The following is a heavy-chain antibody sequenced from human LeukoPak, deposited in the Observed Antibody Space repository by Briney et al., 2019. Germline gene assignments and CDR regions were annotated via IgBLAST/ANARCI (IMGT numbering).Heavy chain of an antibody. Sequence: PGGSLRLSCAASGFTFSSYAMSWVRQAPGKGLEWVSAISGSGGSTYYADSVEGRFTISRDNSKNTLYLQMNSLRAEDTAVYYCAKGDYGSGSYYNMGIDYWGQGTLVTVSS. CDR1: GFTFSSYA. D-gene: IGHD3-10*01. CDR2: ISGSGGST. CDR3: AKGDYGSGSYYNMGIDY. V-gene: IGHV3-23*01. J-gene: IGHJ4*02.